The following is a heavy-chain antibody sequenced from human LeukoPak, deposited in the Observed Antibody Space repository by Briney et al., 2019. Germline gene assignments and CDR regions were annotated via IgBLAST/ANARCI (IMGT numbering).Heavy chain of an antibody. CDR3: ARADMHYYDSSGPTYDAFDI. V-gene: IGHV1-18*01. Sequence: ASVKVSCKASGYTFTSYGISWVRQAPGQGLEWMGWISAYNGNTNYAQKLQGRVTMTTDTSTSTAYMELRSLRSDDTAVYYCARADMHYYDSSGPTYDAFDIWGQGTMVTVSS. D-gene: IGHD3-22*01. CDR2: ISAYNGNT. J-gene: IGHJ3*02. CDR1: GYTFTSYG.